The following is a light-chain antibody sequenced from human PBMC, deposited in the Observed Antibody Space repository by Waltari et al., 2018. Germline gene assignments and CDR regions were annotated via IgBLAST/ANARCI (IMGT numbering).Light chain of an antibody. Sequence: DIVMTQSPDSLAVSLGERATINCKSSQSVLYTNNKNYLAWDQQKPGQSPKLLIYWASTRESGVSDRFSGSGSGTDFTLTISSLQAEDVAVYYCQQYYSTPLTFGGGTKVEIK. V-gene: IGKV4-1*01. CDR2: WAS. J-gene: IGKJ4*01. CDR1: QSVLYTNNKNY. CDR3: QQYYSTPLT.